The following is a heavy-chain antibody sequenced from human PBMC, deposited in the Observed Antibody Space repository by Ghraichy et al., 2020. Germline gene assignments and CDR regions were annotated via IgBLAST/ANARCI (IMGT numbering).Heavy chain of an antibody. CDR2: ISGSGGNT. V-gene: IGHV3-23*01. D-gene: IGHD6-19*01. CDR1: GFTFSTYA. Sequence: GESLNISCEASGFTFSTYAMNWVRQAPGKGLEWVSGISGSGGNTYYADSVRGRFTISRDNSKNTLYLQMNSLRAEDTAVYYCTKETYSSGWYGEMFVWGQGTTVTVSS. J-gene: IGHJ6*02. CDR3: TKETYSSGWYGEMFV.